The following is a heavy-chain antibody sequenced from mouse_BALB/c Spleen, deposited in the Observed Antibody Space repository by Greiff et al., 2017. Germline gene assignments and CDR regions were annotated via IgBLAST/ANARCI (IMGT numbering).Heavy chain of an antibody. CDR3: ARADYDYAMDY. CDR2: ISNLAYSI. CDR1: GFTFSDYG. D-gene: IGHD2-4*01. Sequence: EVKLMESGGGLVQPGGSRKLSCAASGFTFSDYGMAWVRQAPGKGPEWVAFISNLAYSIYYADTVTGRFTISRENAKNTLYLEMSSLRSEDTAMYYCARADYDYAMDYWGQGTSVTVSS. J-gene: IGHJ4*01. V-gene: IGHV5-15*02.